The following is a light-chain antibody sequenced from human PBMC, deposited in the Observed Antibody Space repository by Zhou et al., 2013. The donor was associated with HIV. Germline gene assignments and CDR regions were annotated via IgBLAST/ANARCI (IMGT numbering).Light chain of an antibody. Sequence: DIQMTQSPSTLSASVGDRVTITCRASQSINRWLAWYQQKPGKAPKLLIYKASTLESGVPSRFSGGGSGTEFTLTVSSLQPDDFATYYCLQSHSYPLTFGQGTKLETK. CDR1: QSINRW. CDR3: LQSHSYPLT. V-gene: IGKV1-5*03. J-gene: IGKJ2*01. CDR2: KAS.